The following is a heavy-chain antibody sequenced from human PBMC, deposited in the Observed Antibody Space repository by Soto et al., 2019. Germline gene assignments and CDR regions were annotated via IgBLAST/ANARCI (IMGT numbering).Heavy chain of an antibody. D-gene: IGHD1-26*01. CDR1: GFTFSSYG. V-gene: IGHV3-21*01. CDR2: ISISSSNI. J-gene: IGHJ4*02. CDR3: ARSAFYSGSYPDH. Sequence: GGSLSLSCAASGFTFSSYGMNWVRQAPGKGLEWVSSISISSSNIYYADSVKGRFTISRDNSKNSLYLQMNSLRAEDTAVYYCARSAFYSGSYPDHWGQGTLVTVSS.